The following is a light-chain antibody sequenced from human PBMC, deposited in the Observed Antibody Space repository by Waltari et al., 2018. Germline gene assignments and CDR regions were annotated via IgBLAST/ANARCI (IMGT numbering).Light chain of an antibody. CDR1: QAIGSY. CDR3: QQYYASPPT. Sequence: AIRITQSPSSLSASRGDRVTITCRANQAIGSYLAWYQQTPGKAPRLLIYSASTLQNGVPSRFVGAGSGTNFTLTITCVQSEDFATYFCQQYYASPPTFGGGSKL. V-gene: IGKV1-8*01. J-gene: IGKJ4*01. CDR2: SAS.